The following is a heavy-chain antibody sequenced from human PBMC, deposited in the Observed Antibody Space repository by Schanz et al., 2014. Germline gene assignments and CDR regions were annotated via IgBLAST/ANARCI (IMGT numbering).Heavy chain of an antibody. V-gene: IGHV3-23*04. CDR3: AKDLAAVGVFDY. CDR1: GFTFRDYY. J-gene: IGHJ4*02. D-gene: IGHD6-13*01. CDR2: IGGSGDST. Sequence: VQLVESGGGFVKPGGSLRLSCVASGFTFRDYYMSWIRQAPGQGLEWVSGIGGSGDSTHYADSVKGRFIISRDNSKNTLYLQVNSLRAEDTAVYYCAKDLAAVGVFDYWGQGSLVTVSP.